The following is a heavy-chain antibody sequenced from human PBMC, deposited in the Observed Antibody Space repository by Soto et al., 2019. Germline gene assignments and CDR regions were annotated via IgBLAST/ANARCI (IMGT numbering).Heavy chain of an antibody. Sequence: QVQLVESGGGVVQPGRSLRLSCAASGFTFSSYGMHWVRQAPGKGLEWVAVISYDGSNKYYADSVKGRFTISRDNSKNTLYLQMNSLRAEDTAVYYCAKVVAAAGTPRYYYYGMDVW. CDR3: AKVVAAAGTPRYYYYGMDV. D-gene: IGHD6-13*01. CDR1: GFTFSSYG. CDR2: ISYDGSNK. J-gene: IGHJ6*01. V-gene: IGHV3-30*18.